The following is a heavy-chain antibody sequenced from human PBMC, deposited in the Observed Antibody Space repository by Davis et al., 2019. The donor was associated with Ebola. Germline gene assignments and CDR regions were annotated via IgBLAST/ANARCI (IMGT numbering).Heavy chain of an antibody. V-gene: IGHV4-34*01. Sequence: SQTLSLTCAVYGGSFSGYYWSWIRQPPGKGLEWIGEINHSGSTNYNPSLKSRVTISVDTSKNQFSLKLSSVTAADTAVYYCARSAPYDFWSGYYNWGQGTLVTASS. CDR2: INHSGST. J-gene: IGHJ4*02. CDR3: ARSAPYDFWSGYYN. D-gene: IGHD3-3*01. CDR1: GGSFSGYY.